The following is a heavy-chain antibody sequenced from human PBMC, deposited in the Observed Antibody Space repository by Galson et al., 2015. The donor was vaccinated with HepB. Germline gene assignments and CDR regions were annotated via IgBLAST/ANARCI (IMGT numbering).Heavy chain of an antibody. D-gene: IGHD3-16*01. V-gene: IGHV3-23*01. CDR1: GFSFTKYS. Sequence: SLRLSCATSGFSFTKYSMSWVRQAPGKGLQWVSAITGGGESTYYADSVKGRFTISRDNSSNTVFLQMTRLRVDDTAVYYCAKVAVFGETPHYFDYLGQGTLVTVSS. CDR2: ITGGGEST. CDR3: AKVAVFGETPHYFDY. J-gene: IGHJ4*02.